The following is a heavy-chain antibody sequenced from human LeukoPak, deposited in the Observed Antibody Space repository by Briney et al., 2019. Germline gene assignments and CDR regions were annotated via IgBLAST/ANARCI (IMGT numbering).Heavy chain of an antibody. CDR2: ISAYNGNT. J-gene: IGHJ4*02. D-gene: IGHD5-18*01. CDR3: ARGVRGYSYGYFGDY. Sequence: ASVKVSCKASGYTFTSYGISWVRQAPGQGLEWMGWISAYNGNTNYAQKLQGRVTMTTDTSTSTAYMELRSLRSDDTAVYYCARGVRGYSYGYFGDYWGQGTLVTVSS. V-gene: IGHV1-18*01. CDR1: GYTFTSYG.